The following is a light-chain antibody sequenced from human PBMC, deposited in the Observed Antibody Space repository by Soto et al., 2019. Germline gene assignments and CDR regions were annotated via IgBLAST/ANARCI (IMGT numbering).Light chain of an antibody. V-gene: IGKV3D-20*01. CDR2: DAS. J-gene: IGKJ4*01. CDR3: QQFGNSPT. CDR1: QSLTNNF. Sequence: EIVLTQSPATLSLSPGERVTLSCGASQSLTNNFLAWYQQRPGLAPRLLIFDASTRASGVPDRFSGSGYGTDFTLTNSRLEREDFAVYYCQQFGNSPTFGGGTKVEFK.